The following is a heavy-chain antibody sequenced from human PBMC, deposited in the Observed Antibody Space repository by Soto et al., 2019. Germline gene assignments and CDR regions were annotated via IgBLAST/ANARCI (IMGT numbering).Heavy chain of an antibody. D-gene: IGHD3-10*01. CDR3: ARDPPVVRVYMDV. Sequence: QVQLVESGGGVVQPGRSLRLSCAGSGFTFSSYPIHWVRQAPGKGLEWVALISYDGSNQHYADSVKGRFTISRDNSKNTLYLQMNNLRPDDTAVYYCARDPPVVRVYMDVWGQGTTVTVSS. J-gene: IGHJ6*02. V-gene: IGHV3-30-3*01. CDR2: ISYDGSNQ. CDR1: GFTFSSYP.